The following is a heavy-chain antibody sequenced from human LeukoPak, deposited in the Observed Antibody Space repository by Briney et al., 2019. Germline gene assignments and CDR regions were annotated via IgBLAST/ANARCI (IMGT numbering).Heavy chain of an antibody. D-gene: IGHD6-25*01. CDR1: GFTYSNYE. Sequence: GGSLRLSCAASGFTYSNYEMHWVRQAPGKGLEWVSYITGSGRTIYYADSVKGRFTISIDNAKNSLFLQMNSLRAEDTAVYYCSRDTAGFDYWGQGTLVTVSS. CDR2: ITGSGRTI. J-gene: IGHJ4*02. V-gene: IGHV3-48*03. CDR3: SRDTAGFDY.